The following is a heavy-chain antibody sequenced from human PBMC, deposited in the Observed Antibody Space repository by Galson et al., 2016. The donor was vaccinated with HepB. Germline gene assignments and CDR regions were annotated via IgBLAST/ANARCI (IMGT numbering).Heavy chain of an antibody. CDR2: INSDGSRT. V-gene: IGHV3-74*01. Sequence: SLRLSCAASGFTFSNYWMHWVRQAPGKGLVWVSRINSDGSRTNYADSVKGRFTISRDISKNTLYLQMNSLRAEDTATYYCAKDILWWSFDYWDQGTLVTVSS. D-gene: IGHD2-8*02. CDR1: GFTFSNYW. J-gene: IGHJ4*02. CDR3: AKDILWWSFDY.